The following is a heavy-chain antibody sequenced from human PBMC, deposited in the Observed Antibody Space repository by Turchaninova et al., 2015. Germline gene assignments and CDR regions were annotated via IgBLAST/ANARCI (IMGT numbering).Heavy chain of an antibody. J-gene: IGHJ5*02. CDR2: IKSKAQGETT. CDR3: VAYGVPLFDP. CDR1: GFTFTDAW. D-gene: IGHD3-10*01. V-gene: IGHV3-15*01. Sequence: EVQVVESGGGLVKPGESLRLSCAASGFTFTDAWMSWVRPAPGKGLEWVGRIKSKAQGETTDDAAPVKGRFTISRDDSKDTLYLQMNSLETEDTAVYYCVAYGVPLFDPWGQGTLVTVSS.